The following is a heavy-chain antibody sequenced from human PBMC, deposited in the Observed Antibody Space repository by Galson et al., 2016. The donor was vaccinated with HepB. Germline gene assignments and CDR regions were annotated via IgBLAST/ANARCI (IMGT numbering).Heavy chain of an antibody. D-gene: IGHD6-13*01. Sequence: SLRLSCAASGFTFSDHYMSWIRQAPGKGLEWVSYISSSRSYTKYADSVKGRFTISRDNAKNSLYLQMNSLRAEDTAVYYCARDGSSRSSPNGFDIWGQGTMVTVSS. V-gene: IGHV3-11*05. CDR3: ARDGSSRSSPNGFDI. J-gene: IGHJ3*02. CDR2: ISSSRSYT. CDR1: GFTFSDHY.